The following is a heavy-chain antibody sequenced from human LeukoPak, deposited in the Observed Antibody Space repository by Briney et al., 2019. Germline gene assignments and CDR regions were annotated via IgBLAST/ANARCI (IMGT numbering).Heavy chain of an antibody. V-gene: IGHV4-59*01. CDR2: IYYSGRT. J-gene: IGHJ4*02. Sequence: SETLSLTCTVSGGAISSYYWSWIRQPPGKGLEWIGYIYYSGRTNYNPSLKSRVTISVDTSKNQFSLKLSSVTAADTAVYYCARMLLDSSGYYYGAEFDYWGQGTLVTVSS. CDR1: GGAISSYY. D-gene: IGHD3-22*01. CDR3: ARMLLDSSGYYYGAEFDY.